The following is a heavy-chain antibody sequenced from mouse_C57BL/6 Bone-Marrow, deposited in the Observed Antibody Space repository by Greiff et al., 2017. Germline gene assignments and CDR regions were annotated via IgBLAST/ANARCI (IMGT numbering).Heavy chain of an antibody. CDR3: ARERINTLSYLDG. CDR1: GYTFTDYY. V-gene: IGHV1-19*01. CDR2: INPYNGGT. J-gene: IGHJ1*03. D-gene: IGHD2-4*01. Sequence: EVQLQQSGPVLVKPGASVTMSCKASGYTFTDYYINLVKPSHGKSLGWIGVINPYNGGTSYNQKFKGKATLTVDKSSSTAYMELNSLTSEDSAVYDWARERINTLSYLDGWGKGTTVIDS.